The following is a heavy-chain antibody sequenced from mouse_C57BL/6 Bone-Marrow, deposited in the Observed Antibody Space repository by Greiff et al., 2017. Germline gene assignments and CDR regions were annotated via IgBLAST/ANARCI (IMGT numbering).Heavy chain of an antibody. J-gene: IGHJ4*01. CDR1: GYSITSGYY. D-gene: IGHD1-1*01. CDR2: ISYDGSN. Sequence: DVQLQESGPGLVKPSQSLSLTCSVTGYSITSGYYWNWIRQFPGNKLEWMGYISYDGSNNYNPSLKNRISITRDTSKNQFFLKLNSVTTEDTATYYCAKIYYYGTPYAMDYWGQGTSVTVSS. V-gene: IGHV3-6*01. CDR3: AKIYYYGTPYAMDY.